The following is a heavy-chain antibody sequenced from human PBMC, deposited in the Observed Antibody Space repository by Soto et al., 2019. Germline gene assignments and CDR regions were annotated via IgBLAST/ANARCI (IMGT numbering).Heavy chain of an antibody. V-gene: IGHV4-39*01. CDR1: GVSISSSIYY. CDR2: IYYSGST. CDR3: ASRPHPLITMVRGVEIRRFDP. Sequence: SSETLSLTCTVSGVSISSSIYYWGWIRQPPGKGLEWIGSIYYSGSTYYNPSLKSRVTISVDTSKNQFSLKLSSVTAADTAVYYCASRPHPLITMVRGVEIRRFDPWGQGTLVTVSS. D-gene: IGHD3-10*01. J-gene: IGHJ5*02.